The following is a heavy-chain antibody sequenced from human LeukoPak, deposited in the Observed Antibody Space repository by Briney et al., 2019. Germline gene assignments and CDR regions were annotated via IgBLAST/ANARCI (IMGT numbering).Heavy chain of an antibody. CDR1: GFTFSSYS. D-gene: IGHD6-13*01. CDR2: ISSSSSYI. J-gene: IGHJ4*02. Sequence: GVSLRLSCAASGFTFSSYSMNWARQAPGKGLEWVSSISSSSSYIYYADSVKGRFTISRDNAKNSLYLQMNSLRAEDTAVYYCARVLLVNIDYWGQGTLVTVSS. CDR3: ARVLLVNIDY. V-gene: IGHV3-21*01.